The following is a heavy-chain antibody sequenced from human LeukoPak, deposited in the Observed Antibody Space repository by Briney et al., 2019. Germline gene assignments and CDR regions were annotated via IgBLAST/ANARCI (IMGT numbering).Heavy chain of an antibody. CDR2: IYRSGNT. D-gene: IGHD4-17*01. CDR3: ARNGDSASVVD. CDR1: GGSISSGNW. Sequence: PSGTLSLTCAVSGGSISSGNWWSWVRQPPGKGLEWIGEIYRSGNTVYNPPLKSRDTISVDNSKNQFSLKLTSVTAADTAVYYCARNGDSASVVDWGQGTLVTVSS. V-gene: IGHV4-4*02. J-gene: IGHJ4*02.